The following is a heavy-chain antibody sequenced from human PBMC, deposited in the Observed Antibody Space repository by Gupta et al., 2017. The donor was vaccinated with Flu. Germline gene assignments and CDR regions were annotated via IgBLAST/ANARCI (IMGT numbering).Heavy chain of an antibody. CDR2: ISQREGT. V-gene: IGHV3-48*03. J-gene: IGHJ4*02. CDR1: GFTFNSYE. CDR3: ARGHWDK. D-gene: IGHD1-26*01. Sequence: VQLVESGGGLVQPGGSLRLTCAISGFTFNSYEMSWVRLAPARGLEWIAYISQREGTYYTDPVRGRFSISRDTANNALYLQMSSLRDEDTAIYYCARGHWDKWGQGTPVTVSS.